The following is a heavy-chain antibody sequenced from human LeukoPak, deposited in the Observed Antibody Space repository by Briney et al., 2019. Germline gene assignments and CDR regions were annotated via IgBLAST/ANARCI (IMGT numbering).Heavy chain of an antibody. J-gene: IGHJ4*02. V-gene: IGHV1-46*01. CDR3: ARSDYCSSTSRYMHY. CDR2: INSSGGST. CDR1: GYTFATYY. D-gene: IGHD2-2*02. Sequence: AVKVSCKASGYTFATYYMHWVRQAPGQGLEWMGIINSSGGSTSYAQMFQGRVTITRDTSTSTVYMELSSLKSEDTAVYYCARSDYCSSTSRYMHYWGQGTLVTVSS.